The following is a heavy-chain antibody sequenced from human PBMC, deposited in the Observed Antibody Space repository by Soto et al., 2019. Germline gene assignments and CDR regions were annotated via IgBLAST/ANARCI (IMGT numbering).Heavy chain of an antibody. CDR2: ISCCGGST. CDR3: AKADGEQWLIPHLDN. D-gene: IGHD6-19*01. Sequence: VQLLESGGGVVQPVGSLRLSCEASGFNFKKFAMGWVRQAPGEGLEWVSGISCCGGSTFYADSVKGRFSLARDDSKNTLSLQLNSLRVEDTAHYYCAKADGEQWLIPHLDNWGQGTQVTVS. CDR1: GFNFKKFA. J-gene: IGHJ1*01. V-gene: IGHV3-23*01.